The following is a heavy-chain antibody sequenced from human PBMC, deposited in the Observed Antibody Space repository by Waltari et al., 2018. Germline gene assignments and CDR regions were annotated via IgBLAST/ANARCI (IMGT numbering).Heavy chain of an antibody. J-gene: IGHJ2*01. CDR2: LSLDESNDGSKN. CDR3: ARWDSDNYWYFDF. Sequence: QVQLVESGGGVGQPGRSLRVSCAASGLNVSNYSIHWVRQEPGRGVECVALLSLDESNDGSKNSYADSVKGRLFISSDNLTNTLFLQMNSLIVEDTAVYYCARWDSDNYWYFDFWSRGTLVTVSS. CDR1: GLNVSNYS. D-gene: IGHD1-26*01. V-gene: IGHV3-30-3*01.